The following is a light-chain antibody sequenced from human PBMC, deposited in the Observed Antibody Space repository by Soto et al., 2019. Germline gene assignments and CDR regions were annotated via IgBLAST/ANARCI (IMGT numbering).Light chain of an antibody. CDR1: QSLSNNQ. CDR2: DAT. J-gene: IGKJ3*01. Sequence: EIVLTQSPGPLSLSPGEGAALSCRASQSLSNNQLAWYQQKPGQAPRLLIYDATSRATGIPDRFSGSGSGRDFTLTITRLEPEDSAVYYCQQYGISPRTFGPGTKVDFK. V-gene: IGKV3-20*01. CDR3: QQYGISPRT.